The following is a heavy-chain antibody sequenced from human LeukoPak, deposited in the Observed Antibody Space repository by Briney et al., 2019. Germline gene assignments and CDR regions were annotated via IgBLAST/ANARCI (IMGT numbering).Heavy chain of an antibody. D-gene: IGHD5-24*01. CDR3: ARTRSGYNLFDY. CDR1: GFAYNNYV. V-gene: IGHV3-48*03. Sequence: GGSLRLSCAASGFAYNNYVIHWIRQAPGKGLEWISYISRSGDTVYYADSVKGRFTISRDHAENSLYLQMNSLRAEDTAVYYCARTRSGYNLFDYWGQGTLVTVSS. J-gene: IGHJ4*02. CDR2: ISRSGDTV.